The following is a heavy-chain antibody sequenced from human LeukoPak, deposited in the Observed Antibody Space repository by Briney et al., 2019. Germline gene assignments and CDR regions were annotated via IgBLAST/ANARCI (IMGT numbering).Heavy chain of an antibody. J-gene: IGHJ4*02. CDR3: ARGYYDILTGYSSPFDY. CDR2: IYYSGST. V-gene: IGHV4-39*07. Sequence: SETLSLTCTVSGGSISSSSYYWGWIRQPPGKGLEWIGSIYYSGSTYYNPSLKSRVTMSVDTSKNQFSLKLSSVTAADTAVYYCARGYYDILTGYSSPFDYWGQGTLVTVSS. D-gene: IGHD3-9*01. CDR1: GGSISSSSYY.